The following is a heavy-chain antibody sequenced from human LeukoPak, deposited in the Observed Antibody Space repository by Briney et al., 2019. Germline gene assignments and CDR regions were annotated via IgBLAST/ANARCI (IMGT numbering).Heavy chain of an antibody. Sequence: ASVKVSCKASGYTFTGYYMHWVRQAPGQGLEWMGWINPNSGGTNYAQKFQGRVTMTRDTSISTAYMELSRLRSDDTAVYYSARDRVPDNYYYYYMDVWGKGTTVTVSS. D-gene: IGHD2-2*01. V-gene: IGHV1-2*02. J-gene: IGHJ6*03. CDR1: GYTFTGYY. CDR3: ARDRVPDNYYYYYMDV. CDR2: INPNSGGT.